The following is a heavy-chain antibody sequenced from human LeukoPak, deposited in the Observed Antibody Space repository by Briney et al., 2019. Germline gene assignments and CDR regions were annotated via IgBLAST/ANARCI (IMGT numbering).Heavy chain of an antibody. CDR1: GFTFSSYA. CDR2: ISGSGGST. CDR3: AKSSTIGVYYYYMDV. D-gene: IGHD3-16*01. Sequence: GGSLRLSCAASGFTFSSYAMSWVRQAPGKGLEWVSAISGSGGSTYYADSVKGRFTISRDNSKNTLYLQMNSLRAEDTAVYHCAKSSTIGVYYYYMDVWGKGTTVTVSS. J-gene: IGHJ6*03. V-gene: IGHV3-23*01.